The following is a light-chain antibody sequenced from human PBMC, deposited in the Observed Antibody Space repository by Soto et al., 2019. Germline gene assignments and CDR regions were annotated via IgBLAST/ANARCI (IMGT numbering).Light chain of an antibody. J-gene: IGKJ5*01. CDR2: GAS. V-gene: IGKV3-15*01. CDR1: QSVSSN. Sequence: EIVMTQSPATLSVSPGERATLSCRASQSVSSNLAWYQQKPGQAPRLLIYGASTRATGLPARFSGSGSGTEFTLIISSLQSEDFAVYYCQQYNNWITFGQGTRLEIK. CDR3: QQYNNWIT.